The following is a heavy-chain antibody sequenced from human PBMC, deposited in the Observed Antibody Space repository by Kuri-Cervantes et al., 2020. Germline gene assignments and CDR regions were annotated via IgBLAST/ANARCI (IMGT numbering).Heavy chain of an antibody. CDR2: IYTSGST. Sequence: SETLSLTCTVSGGSISSYYWSWTRQPAGKGLEWIGRIYTSGSTNYNPSLKSRVTMSVDTSKNQFPLKLSSVTAADTAVYYCARNLRGSVCTYCSSTSCPFCWYFDLWGRGTLVTVSS. J-gene: IGHJ2*01. D-gene: IGHD2-2*01. CDR3: ARNLRGSVCTYCSSTSCPFCWYFDL. V-gene: IGHV4-4*07. CDR1: GGSISSYY.